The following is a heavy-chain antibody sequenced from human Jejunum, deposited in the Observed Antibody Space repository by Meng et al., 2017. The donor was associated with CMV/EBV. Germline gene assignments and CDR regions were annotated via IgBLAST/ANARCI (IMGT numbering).Heavy chain of an antibody. CDR3: AKSLVDTAMDLDE. V-gene: IGHV3-74*01. CDR1: GYSFSRYW. J-gene: IGHJ4*02. CDR2: HSHQGTST. D-gene: IGHD5-18*01. Sequence: SGYSFSRYWMHWVRQSPGQGLAWISRHSHQGTSTSYADSVKGRFTVSRDNAKNTLYLQMNSLRAEDTAVYYCAKSLVDTAMDLDEWSQETLVTVSS.